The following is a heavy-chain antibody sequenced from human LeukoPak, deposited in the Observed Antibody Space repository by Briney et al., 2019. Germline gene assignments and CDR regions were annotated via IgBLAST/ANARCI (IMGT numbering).Heavy chain of an antibody. D-gene: IGHD5-18*01. Sequence: SETLSLTCTVSGGSISSSSYYWGWIRQPPGKGLEWIGSIYYSGSTYYNPSLKSRVTISVDTSKNQFSLKLSSVTAADTAVYYCARGVRIQLANWFDPWGQGTLVTVSS. CDR1: GGSISSSSYY. CDR2: IYYSGST. J-gene: IGHJ5*02. CDR3: ARGVRIQLANWFDP. V-gene: IGHV4-39*07.